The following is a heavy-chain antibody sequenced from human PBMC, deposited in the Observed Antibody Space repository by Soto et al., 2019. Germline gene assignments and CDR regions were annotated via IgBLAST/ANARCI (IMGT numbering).Heavy chain of an antibody. V-gene: IGHV5-51*01. Sequence: PGESLKISCEGSGYSFTNYWIGWVRQMPGKGLEWMGIIYPGDSDTRYSPSLQGQVTISADISISTAYLQWNSLKASDTAMYYCARRGFSDSTSSSIDYWGQGTLVTVSS. D-gene: IGHD6-6*01. CDR2: IYPGDSDT. CDR1: GYSFTNYW. J-gene: IGHJ4*02. CDR3: ARRGFSDSTSSSIDY.